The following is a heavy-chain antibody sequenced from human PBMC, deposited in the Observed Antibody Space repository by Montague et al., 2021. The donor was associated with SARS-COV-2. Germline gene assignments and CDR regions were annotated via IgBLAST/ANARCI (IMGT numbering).Heavy chain of an antibody. CDR1: GFTFSSYA. V-gene: IGHV3-30*04. D-gene: IGHD3-22*01. CDR3: ARDGERASMIVVVPVYYYYMDV. CDR2: ISYDGSNK. J-gene: IGHJ6*03. Sequence: SLRLSCAASGFTFSSYAMHCARQAPGKGLEWVAVISYDGSNKYYXDSVKGRFTISRDNSKNTLYLQMNSLRAEDTAVYYCARDGERASMIVVVPVYYYYMDVWGKGTTVTVSS.